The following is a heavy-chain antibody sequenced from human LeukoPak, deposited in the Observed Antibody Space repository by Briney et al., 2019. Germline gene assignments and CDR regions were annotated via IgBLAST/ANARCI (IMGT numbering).Heavy chain of an antibody. CDR2: IYYSGST. D-gene: IGHD2-2*01. V-gene: IGHV4-59*01. CDR3: ARGGGGVVVPAATFDY. Sequence: SETLSLTCTVSGGSISSCYWSWIRQPPGKGLEWIGYIYYSGSTNYNPSLKSRVTISVDTSKNQFSLKLSSVTAADTAVYYCARGGGGVVVPAATFDYWGQGTLVTVSS. CDR1: GGSISSCY. J-gene: IGHJ4*02.